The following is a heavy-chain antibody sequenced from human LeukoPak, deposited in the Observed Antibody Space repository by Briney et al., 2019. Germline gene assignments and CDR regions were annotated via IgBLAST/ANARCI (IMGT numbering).Heavy chain of an antibody. D-gene: IGHD3-10*01. CDR2: INPDGSGT. J-gene: IGHJ4*02. CDR3: TRDSGSGSYSGY. Sequence: PGGSLRLSCAASGFTFSTYWMHWVRQGPGEGLVWVSRINPDGSGTSHADSVKGRFTIFRDNARNTLYLQMNSLTAEDTAVYYCTRDSGSGSYSGYWGLGTLDTVSS. V-gene: IGHV3-74*01. CDR1: GFTFSTYW.